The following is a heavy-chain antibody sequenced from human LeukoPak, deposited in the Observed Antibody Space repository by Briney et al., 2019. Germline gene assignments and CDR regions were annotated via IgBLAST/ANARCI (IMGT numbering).Heavy chain of an antibody. Sequence: ASVKASCKASGYTFTSYGISWVRQAPGQGLEWMGWISAYNGNTNYAQKLQGRVTMTTDTSTSTAYMELRSLRSDDTAVYYCARDRSSSGWSDYFDYWGQGTLVTVSS. V-gene: IGHV1-18*01. CDR1: GYTFTSYG. CDR3: ARDRSSSGWSDYFDY. D-gene: IGHD6-19*01. CDR2: ISAYNGNT. J-gene: IGHJ4*02.